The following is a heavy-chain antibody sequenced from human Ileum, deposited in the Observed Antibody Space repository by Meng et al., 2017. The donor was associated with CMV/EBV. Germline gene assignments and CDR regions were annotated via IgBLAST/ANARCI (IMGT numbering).Heavy chain of an antibody. CDR2: ISSSGNA. V-gene: IGHV4-61*02. Sequence: QVHLTDAGPGLVKPLQTLSLTCTVSGDSISSSSYYWSWIRQPAGKGLEWVGRISSSGNANYNSSLRSRVTISVDTSKNQFSLKVTSVTAADTAVYYCARQVSSSSTYVSWGQGTLVTVSS. CDR1: GDSISSSSYY. J-gene: IGHJ5*02. CDR3: ARQVSSSSTYVS. D-gene: IGHD2-2*01.